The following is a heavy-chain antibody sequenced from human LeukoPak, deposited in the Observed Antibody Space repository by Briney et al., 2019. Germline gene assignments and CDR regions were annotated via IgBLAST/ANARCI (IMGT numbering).Heavy chain of an antibody. CDR1: GFGFSSHW. J-gene: IGHJ5*02. CDR2: SNSDGSVR. CDR3: ARDPSVNNAIGYNWFDH. D-gene: IGHD2/OR15-2a*01. V-gene: IGHV3-74*01. Sequence: GGSLRLSCAASGFGFSSHWMHWVRQAPGKGLVWVSRSNSDGSVRNYADSVEGRFIISRDNAKNTLYLQMNNLGVEDTAVYFCARDPSVNNAIGYNWFDHWGQGALVTVSS.